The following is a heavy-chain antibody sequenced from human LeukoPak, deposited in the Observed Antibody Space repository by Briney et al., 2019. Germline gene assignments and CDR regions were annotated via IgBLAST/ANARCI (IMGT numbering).Heavy chain of an antibody. CDR3: AVSDYYGSGSYYDY. CDR2: IIPILGIA. J-gene: IGHJ4*02. D-gene: IGHD3-10*01. Sequence: VASVKVSCKASGGTFSSYTISWVRQAPGQGLEWMGRIIPILGIANYAQKFQGRVTITADKSTSTAYMELSGLRSEDTAVYYCAVSDYYGSGSYYDYWGQGTLVTVSS. V-gene: IGHV1-69*02. CDR1: GGTFSSYT.